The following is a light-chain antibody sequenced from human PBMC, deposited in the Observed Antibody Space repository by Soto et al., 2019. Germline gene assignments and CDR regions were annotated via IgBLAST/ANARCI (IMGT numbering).Light chain of an antibody. CDR2: DVT. CDR1: SNDVGGQYY. J-gene: IGLJ1*01. CDR3: ASYAGSYTSYV. V-gene: IGLV2-11*01. Sequence: QSVLTQPRSLSGSPGQSVTISCTGTSNDVGGQYYVSWYQHHAGKGPKLIIFDVTKRPSGVPDRLSGSKSGNTATLTISGLQADDEAGYYCASYAGSYTSYVFGTGTKLTVL.